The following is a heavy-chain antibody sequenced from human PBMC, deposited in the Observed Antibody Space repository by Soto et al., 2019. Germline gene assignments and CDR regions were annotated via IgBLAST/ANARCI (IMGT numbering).Heavy chain of an antibody. J-gene: IGHJ6*02. Sequence: RLSCAASGFTFSSYGMHWVRQAPGKGLEWVAVIWYDGSNKYYADSVKGRFTISRDNSKNTLYLQMNSLRAEDTAVYYCAREHPYGSGSYFASGGMDVWGQETTVTVSS. CDR1: GFTFSSYG. CDR2: IWYDGSNK. V-gene: IGHV3-33*01. D-gene: IGHD3-10*01. CDR3: AREHPYGSGSYFASGGMDV.